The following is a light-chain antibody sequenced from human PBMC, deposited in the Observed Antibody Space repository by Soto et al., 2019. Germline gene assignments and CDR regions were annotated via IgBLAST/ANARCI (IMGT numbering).Light chain of an antibody. CDR2: AAS. CDR3: QQVYSYPFT. J-gene: IGKJ3*01. V-gene: IGKV1-9*01. Sequence: DIQLTQSPSFLSASVGDRVTITCRASQGIGSYLAWYQQRPGKAPKLLIYAASTLQSGVPSRFSGSGSGTEFPLTISILQPEDFATYYCQQVYSYPFTFGPGTKVDIK. CDR1: QGIGSY.